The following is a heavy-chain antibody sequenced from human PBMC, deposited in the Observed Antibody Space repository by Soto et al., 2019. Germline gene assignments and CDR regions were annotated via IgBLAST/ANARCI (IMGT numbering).Heavy chain of an antibody. CDR2: ISAYNGNT. Sequence: PSVKVSCTASGYTFTSYGISWVRQAPGQGLEWMGWISAYNGNTNYAQKLQGRVTMTTDTSTSTAYMELRSLRSDDTAVYYCACFCANTISTNGIYVWGQGTTVPVS. D-gene: IGHD2-15*01. V-gene: IGHV1-18*01. J-gene: IGHJ6*02. CDR1: GYTFTSYG. CDR3: ACFCANTISTNGIYV.